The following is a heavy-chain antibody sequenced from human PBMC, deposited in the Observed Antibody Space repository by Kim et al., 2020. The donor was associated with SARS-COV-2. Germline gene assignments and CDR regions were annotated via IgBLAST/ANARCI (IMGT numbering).Heavy chain of an antibody. CDR1: GFIFRTQS. CDR3: ARGRGGNHQKTHWFDP. Sequence: GGSLRLSCEASGFIFRTQSMNWVRQAPGKGLEWISSIISSGSITYYADSVKGRFTISRDNAKNSLYLQMSSLRAEDTAVYYCARGRGGNHQKTHWFDPWAREPWSPSPQ. J-gene: IGHJ5*02. CDR2: IISSGSIT. V-gene: IGHV3-21*01. D-gene: IGHD1-26*01.